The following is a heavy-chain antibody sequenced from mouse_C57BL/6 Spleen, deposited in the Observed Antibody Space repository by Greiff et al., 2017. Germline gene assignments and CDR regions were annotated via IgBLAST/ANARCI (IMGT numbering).Heavy chain of an antibody. D-gene: IGHD1-1*01. J-gene: IGHJ1*03. CDR3: ARNDYGSSYRYFDV. Sequence: QVQLQQSGAELVKPGASVKISCKASGYAFSSYWMNWVKQRPGKGLEWIGQIYPGDGDTNYNGKFKGKATLTADKSSSTAYMQLSSLTSEDSAVYFCARNDYGSSYRYFDVWGTGTTVTVSS. CDR1: GYAFSSYW. CDR2: IYPGDGDT. V-gene: IGHV1-80*01.